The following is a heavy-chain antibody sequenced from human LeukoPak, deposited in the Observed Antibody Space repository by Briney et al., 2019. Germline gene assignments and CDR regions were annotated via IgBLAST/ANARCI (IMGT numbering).Heavy chain of an antibody. D-gene: IGHD5-18*01. CDR1: GGSISRYY. V-gene: IGHV4-59*01. Sequence: SETLSLTCTVSGGSISRYYWSWIRLPPGKGLEWIGYIYYTGATYYNPSLKSRVTISLDTSKNQFSLKLSSVTAADAAVYYCARAGYSYRTGYYFDYWGQGALVTVSS. CDR2: IYYTGAT. CDR3: ARAGYSYRTGYYFDY. J-gene: IGHJ4*02.